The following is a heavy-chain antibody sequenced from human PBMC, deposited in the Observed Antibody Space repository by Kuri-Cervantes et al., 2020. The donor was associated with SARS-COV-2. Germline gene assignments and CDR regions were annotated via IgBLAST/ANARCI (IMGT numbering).Heavy chain of an antibody. J-gene: IGHJ6*04. Sequence: LSLTCAASGFTFSSYSMNWVRQAPGKGLEWVSYISSSSSTIYYADSVRGRFTISRDNAKNSLYLQMNSLRPGDMAVYYCARPLRDNVGYMDVWGKGTTVTVSS. V-gene: IGHV3-48*01. CDR1: GFTFSSYS. CDR3: ARPLRDNVGYMDV. D-gene: IGHD2-21*01. CDR2: ISSSSSTI.